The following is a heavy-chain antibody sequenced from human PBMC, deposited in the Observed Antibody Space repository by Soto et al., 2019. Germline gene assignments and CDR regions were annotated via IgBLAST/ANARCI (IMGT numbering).Heavy chain of an antibody. CDR1: GFTFSSYE. CDR3: ASCFDATGYYYFTY. D-gene: IGHD3-9*01. V-gene: IGHV3-48*03. CDR2: ISSSGSTI. Sequence: GGSLRLSCAASGFTFSSYEMNWVRQAPGKGLEWIAYISSSGSTIYYPDSVKGRFTISRDNAKKSLYLQMNSLGAEDTAVYYCASCFDATGYYYFTYWGQGTPVTVSS. J-gene: IGHJ4*02.